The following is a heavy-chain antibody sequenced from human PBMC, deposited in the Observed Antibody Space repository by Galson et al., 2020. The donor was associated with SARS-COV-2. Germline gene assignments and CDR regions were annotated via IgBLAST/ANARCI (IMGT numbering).Heavy chain of an antibody. D-gene: IGHD2-15*01. CDR2: ISWDGATT. Sequence: GESLKISCAASGFTFDDYAMHWVRQSPGKGLEWVSLISWDGATTYYADSVKGRFTISRDDSKTSLYLQMNSLRPEDTAFYYCAKDGVVAATLGYYFDYWGQ. CDR3: AKDGVVAATLGYYFDY. J-gene: IGHJ4*02. CDR1: GFTFDDYA. V-gene: IGHV3-43D*03.